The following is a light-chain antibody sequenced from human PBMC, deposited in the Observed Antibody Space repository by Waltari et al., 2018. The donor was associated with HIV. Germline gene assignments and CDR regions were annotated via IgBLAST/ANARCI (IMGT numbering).Light chain of an antibody. Sequence: QSVLTQPPPASGTPGQRVTISCSGSSSNTGSNIVNCYQQLPGTAPKLLIYSNNQWPAGVPDRCSGSKSGTSASLAISGLQSEDEADYYWAAWDDSLNGWVFGGGTKLTVL. CDR2: SNN. CDR3: AAWDDSLNGWV. J-gene: IGLJ3*02. V-gene: IGLV1-44*01. CDR1: SSNTGSNI.